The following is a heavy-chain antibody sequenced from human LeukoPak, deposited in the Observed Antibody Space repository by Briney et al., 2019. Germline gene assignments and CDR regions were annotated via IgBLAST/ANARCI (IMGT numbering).Heavy chain of an antibody. CDR2: ISGSGGST. V-gene: IGHV3-23*01. CDR1: GFTFSSYA. Sequence: GGSLRLSCAASGFTFSSYAMSPVRQAPGKGLEWVSAISGSGGSTYYADSVKGRFTISRDNSKNTLYLQMNSLRAEDTAVYYCAKVRRLVRSYFDYWGQGTLVTVSS. CDR3: AKVRRLVRSYFDY. J-gene: IGHJ4*02. D-gene: IGHD6-19*01.